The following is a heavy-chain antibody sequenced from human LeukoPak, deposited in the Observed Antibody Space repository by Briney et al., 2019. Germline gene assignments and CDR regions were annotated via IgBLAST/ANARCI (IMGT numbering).Heavy chain of an antibody. CDR3: TYGSGSYYL. V-gene: IGHV4-39*07. CDR2: IYDSGST. Sequence: SETLSLTCTVSGDSINSNNYYWGWIRQPPGKGLEWIGSIYDSGSTYYNPSLKSRVTISVDTSKNQFSLRLSSVTAADTAVYYCTYGSGSYYLWGQGTLVTVSS. D-gene: IGHD3-10*01. J-gene: IGHJ4*02. CDR1: GDSINSNNYY.